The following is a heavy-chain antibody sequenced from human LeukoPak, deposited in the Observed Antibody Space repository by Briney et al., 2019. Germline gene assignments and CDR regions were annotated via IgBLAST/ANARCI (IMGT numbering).Heavy chain of an antibody. D-gene: IGHD2-2*01. V-gene: IGHV1-46*01. Sequence: ASVKVSCKASGYTFTNYYMNWVRQAPGQGLEWVGVINPRSGSTTYAQKFQGRVTVTSDTSTSTVYMELSSLRSEDTAVYYCAKGADYCTSTRCYDWFDPWGQGTLLSVSS. J-gene: IGHJ5*02. CDR2: INPRSGST. CDR3: AKGADYCTSTRCYDWFDP. CDR1: GYTFTNYY.